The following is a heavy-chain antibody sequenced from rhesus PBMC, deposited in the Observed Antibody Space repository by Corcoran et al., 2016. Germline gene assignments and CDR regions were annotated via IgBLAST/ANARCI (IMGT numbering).Heavy chain of an antibody. V-gene: IGHV4S9*01. Sequence: QVRLQESGPGLVKSSETLSLTCAVSGGSMSESSFWNWIRQPPGKGLEWIWNIYANIVTTYNPSLKSRVTISKDTSNNQFFLKVTSVTAADTAVYYCASPFERGRFEVWGAGVLVTVSS. CDR3: ASPFERGRFEV. J-gene: IGHJ5-1*01. CDR2: IYANIVTT. CDR1: GGSMSESSF. D-gene: IGHD3-34*01.